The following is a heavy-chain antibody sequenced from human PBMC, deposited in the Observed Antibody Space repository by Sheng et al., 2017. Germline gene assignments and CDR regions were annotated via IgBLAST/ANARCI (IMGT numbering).Heavy chain of an antibody. CDR3: ARGRVVFDN. J-gene: IGHJ4*02. CDR2: ISPYNGET. V-gene: IGHV1-18*01. CDR1: GFTFFIYD. D-gene: IGHD2-15*01. Sequence: QVHLQQSGPEVHRPGTSVKISCKTSGFTFFIYDFTWVRQAPDQGPEWIGWISPYNGETSYAQKFQGRVTMTSDSSTNTLYMQLEDLRTDDSANYFCARGRVVFDNWGQGTLLSVSA.